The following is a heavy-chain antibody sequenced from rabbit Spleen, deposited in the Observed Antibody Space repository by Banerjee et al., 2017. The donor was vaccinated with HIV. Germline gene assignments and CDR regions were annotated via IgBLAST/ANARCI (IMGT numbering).Heavy chain of an antibody. J-gene: IGHJ4*01. CDR2: MYPDGIGST. D-gene: IGHD5-1*01. Sequence: QSLEESGGDMVKPGASLTLTCTASGFSFSTSYYICWVRQAPGKGLEWIGCMYPDGIGSTAYASWAKGRFTISKTSSTTVTLQMTSLTAADTATYFCARDLVAAIGWNFNLWGPGTLVTVS. CDR3: ARDLVAAIGWNFNL. CDR1: GFSFSTSYY. V-gene: IGHV1S40*01.